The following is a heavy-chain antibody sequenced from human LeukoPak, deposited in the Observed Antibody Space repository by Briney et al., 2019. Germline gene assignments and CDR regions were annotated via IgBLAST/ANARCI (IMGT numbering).Heavy chain of an antibody. Sequence: GGSLRLSCAASGFTFSSYAMHWVRQAPGRGLEWVAVISYDRSLKYYADSVRGRFTISSDNSKNTLYLQMNSLRVEDTAVYYCARDPTAVANLPQYYLDYWGQRILVTVSS. CDR3: ARDPTAVANLPQYYLDY. CDR2: ISYDRSLK. J-gene: IGHJ4*02. D-gene: IGHD4-23*01. CDR1: GFTFSSYA. V-gene: IGHV3-30*04.